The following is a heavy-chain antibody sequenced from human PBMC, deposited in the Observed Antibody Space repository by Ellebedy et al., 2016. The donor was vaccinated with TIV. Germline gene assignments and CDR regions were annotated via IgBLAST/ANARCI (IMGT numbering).Heavy chain of an antibody. J-gene: IGHJ4*02. V-gene: IGHV3-23*01. Sequence: PGGSLRLSCAASGFTFSNYAMSWVRQAPGQGLQWVSAISGSGANTFYADSVKGRFTISRDNSKNTLYLQMNSLRAEDTAVYYCVKNRKPGSAYDYDWGQGALVTVSS. CDR1: GFTFSNYA. D-gene: IGHD3-22*01. CDR3: VKNRKPGSAYDYD. CDR2: ISGSGANT.